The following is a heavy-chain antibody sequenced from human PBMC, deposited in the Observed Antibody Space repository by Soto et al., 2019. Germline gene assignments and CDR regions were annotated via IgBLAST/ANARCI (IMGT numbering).Heavy chain of an antibody. J-gene: IGHJ5*02. V-gene: IGHV4-38-2*02. D-gene: IGHD5-12*01. CDR3: ARDWGSGYYHFEP. CDR1: GYSISSGFS. Sequence: SETLSLTCAVSGYSISSGFSWGWIRQPPGRGLEWIGSIDHSGSTHYNASLKIRLSISLDTSKNQFSLKLRSVTAADTAVYYCARDWGSGYYHFEPWGQGTLVTVSS. CDR2: IDHSGST.